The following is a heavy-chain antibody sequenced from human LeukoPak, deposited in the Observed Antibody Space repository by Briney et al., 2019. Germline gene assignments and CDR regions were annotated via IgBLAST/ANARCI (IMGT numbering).Heavy chain of an antibody. CDR1: GGSFSGYY. Sequence: SETLSLTCAVYGGSFSGYYWSWIRQPPGKGLEWIGEINHSGSTNYNPSLKSRVTISVDTSKNQFSLKLSSVTAADTAVYYCARVRSPLFWSGYYPYYYYHYMDVWGKGTTVTVSS. CDR2: INHSGST. CDR3: ARVRSPLFWSGYYPYYYYHYMDV. V-gene: IGHV4-34*01. J-gene: IGHJ6*03. D-gene: IGHD3-3*01.